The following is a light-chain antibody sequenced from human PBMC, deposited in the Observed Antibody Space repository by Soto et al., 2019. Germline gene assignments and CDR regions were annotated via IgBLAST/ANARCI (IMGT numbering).Light chain of an antibody. V-gene: IGKV2-28*01. J-gene: IGKJ5*01. Sequence: DFLMTQSPLSLPVTPGEPASISCRSSQSLLQSNGYYYLDWYLQKPGQSPQLLVYLGSNRASGVPDRFSGSGSGIDFTLKISRVEAEDVGVYYYMQTLQAPITFGQGTRLEIK. CDR2: LGS. CDR1: QSLLQSNGYYY. CDR3: MQTLQAPIT.